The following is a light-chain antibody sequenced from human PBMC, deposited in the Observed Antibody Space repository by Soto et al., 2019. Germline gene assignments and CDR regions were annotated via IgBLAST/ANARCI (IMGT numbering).Light chain of an antibody. CDR3: QQYGSSPWA. V-gene: IGKV3-20*01. Sequence: IVLTQSPDTLSLSPGERATLSCRASQSVSRYLVWYQQKPGQGPRVLIYGASSTAAGTPDRFSGSGSGTDFTLTINRLEPEDFAVYYCQQYGSSPWAFGQGTKVDIK. J-gene: IGKJ1*01. CDR1: QSVSRY. CDR2: GAS.